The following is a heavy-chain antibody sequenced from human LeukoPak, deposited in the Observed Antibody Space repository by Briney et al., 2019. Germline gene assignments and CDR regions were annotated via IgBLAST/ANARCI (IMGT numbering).Heavy chain of an antibody. Sequence: SETLSLTCTVSGGSMSTYAWSWIRQPPGKGLEYIGYIYYTGSTSYNPSLKSRVTISADTSKNEFSLKLNSVTAADTAVYYCASRKLGNDYWGQGTLVTVSS. J-gene: IGHJ4*02. CDR2: IYYTGST. D-gene: IGHD7-27*01. CDR3: ASRKLGNDY. V-gene: IGHV4-59*01. CDR1: GGSMSTYA.